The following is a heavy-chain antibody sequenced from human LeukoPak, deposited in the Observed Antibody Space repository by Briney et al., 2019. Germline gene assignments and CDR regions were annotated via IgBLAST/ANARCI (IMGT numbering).Heavy chain of an antibody. V-gene: IGHV3-66*02. CDR2: IYSDDRA. J-gene: IGHJ6*03. Sequence: GGSLRLSCVASGFTDSRNVMSWVRQAPGKGLEWVSLIYSDDRAFYADSVKGRFTISRNNSKNTLFLQMSSLKPEDTAIYYCARDLAGFQEPRYYYYMDVWGKGTTVTVSS. CDR3: ARDLAGFQEPRYYYYMDV. D-gene: IGHD1-14*01. CDR1: GFTDSRNV.